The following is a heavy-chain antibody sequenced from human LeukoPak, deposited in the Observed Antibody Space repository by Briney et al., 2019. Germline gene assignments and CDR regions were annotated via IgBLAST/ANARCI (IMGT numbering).Heavy chain of an antibody. V-gene: IGHV4-34*01. Sequence: SETLSLTCAVYGGSFRGYYWSWIRQPPGKGLEWIGEINHSGSTNYNPSLKSRVTISVDTSKNQFSLKLSSVTAADTAVYYCASHYYGSGSYKDNWFDPWGQGTLVTVSS. D-gene: IGHD3-10*01. CDR1: GGSFRGYY. J-gene: IGHJ5*02. CDR2: INHSGST. CDR3: ASHYYGSGSYKDNWFDP.